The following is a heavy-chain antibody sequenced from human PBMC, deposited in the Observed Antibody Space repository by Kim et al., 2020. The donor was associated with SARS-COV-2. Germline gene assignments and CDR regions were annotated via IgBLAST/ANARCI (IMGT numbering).Heavy chain of an antibody. CDR1: GFTFSSYW. CDR2: INSDGSST. Sequence: GGSLRLSCAASGFTFSSYWMHWVRQAPGKGLVWVSRINSDGSSTSYADSVKGRFTISRDNAKNTLYLQMNSLRAEDTAVYYCARVEGYYDYVWGSPISYYYGMDVWGQGTTVTVSS. J-gene: IGHJ6*02. D-gene: IGHD3-16*01. V-gene: IGHV3-74*01. CDR3: ARVEGYYDYVWGSPISYYYGMDV.